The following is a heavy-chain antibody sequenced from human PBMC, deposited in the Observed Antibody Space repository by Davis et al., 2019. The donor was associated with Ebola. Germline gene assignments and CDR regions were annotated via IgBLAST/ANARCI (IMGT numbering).Heavy chain of an antibody. CDR2: IDTDD. CDR1: GFTFSNYW. J-gene: IGHJ6*02. Sequence: GESLKISCVASGFTFSNYWMHWVRQAPGEGLVWVSRIDTDDYADSVKGPFTISRDNAKNTLYLEMDSLRVEDTAVYYCARDGYDFWSGYYFHGMDVWGQGTTVTVSS. V-gene: IGHV3-74*01. D-gene: IGHD3-3*01. CDR3: ARDGYDFWSGYYFHGMDV.